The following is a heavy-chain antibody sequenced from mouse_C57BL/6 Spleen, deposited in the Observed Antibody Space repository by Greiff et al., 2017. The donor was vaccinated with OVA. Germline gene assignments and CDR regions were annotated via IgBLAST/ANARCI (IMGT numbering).Heavy chain of an antibody. CDR2: IDPSDSYT. CDR1: GYTFTSYW. J-gene: IGHJ2*01. Sequence: QVQLQQPGAELVMPGASVKLSCKASGYTFTSYWMHWVKQRPGQGLEWIGEIDPSDSYTNYNQKFKGKSTLTVDKSSSTAYMQLSSLTSEDSAVYYCARSGWDNFDYWGQGTTLTVSS. V-gene: IGHV1-69*01. CDR3: ARSGWDNFDY. D-gene: IGHD3-2*02.